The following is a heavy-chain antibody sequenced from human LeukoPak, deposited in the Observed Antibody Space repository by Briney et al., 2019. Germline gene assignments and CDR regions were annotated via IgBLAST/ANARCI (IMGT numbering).Heavy chain of an antibody. D-gene: IGHD5-24*01. V-gene: IGHV3-30*02. CDR3: ARDKRWLQFADAHLFDY. Sequence: GGSLRLSCAASGFTFSSYGMHWVRQAPGKGLEWVAFIRYDGSNKYYADSVKGRFTISRDNSKNTLYLQMNSLRAEDTAVYYCARDKRWLQFADAHLFDYWGQETLVTVSS. CDR1: GFTFSSYG. CDR2: IRYDGSNK. J-gene: IGHJ4*02.